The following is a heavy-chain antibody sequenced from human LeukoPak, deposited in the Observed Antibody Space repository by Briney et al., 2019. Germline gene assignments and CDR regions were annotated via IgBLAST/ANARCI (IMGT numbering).Heavy chain of an antibody. J-gene: IGHJ4*02. CDR2: IYYSGST. CDR3: ARANPYDILTGYYRVIDY. CDR1: GGSISSGGYY. D-gene: IGHD3-9*01. V-gene: IGHV4-31*03. Sequence: SSETLSLTCTVSGGSISSGGYYWSWIRQHPGKGLEWIGYIYYSGSTYYNPSLKSRVTISVDTSKNQFSLKLSSVTAADTAVYYCARANPYDILTGYYRVIDYWGQGTLVTVSS.